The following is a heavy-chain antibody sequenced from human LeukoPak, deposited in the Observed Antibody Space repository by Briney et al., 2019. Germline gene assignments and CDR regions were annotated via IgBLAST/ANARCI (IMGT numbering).Heavy chain of an antibody. CDR1: GYTFTSYG. Sequence: GASVKVSCKASGYTFTSYGISWVRQAPGQGLEWMGWISAYNGNTNYAQKLQGRVTMTTDTSTSTAYMELRSLRSDDTAVYYCARDITMVRGVNPPRRVSPNPDYWGQGTLVTVSS. J-gene: IGHJ4*02. CDR3: ARDITMVRGVNPPRRVSPNPDY. V-gene: IGHV1-18*01. D-gene: IGHD3-10*01. CDR2: ISAYNGNT.